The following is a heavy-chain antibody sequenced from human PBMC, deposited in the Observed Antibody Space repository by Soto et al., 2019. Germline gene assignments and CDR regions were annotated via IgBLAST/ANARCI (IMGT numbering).Heavy chain of an antibody. J-gene: IGHJ2*01. CDR3: TRNHRDLHSFPTRRSSDL. Sequence: EWVSSITSSGFDIYYADSVKGRFSISRDNAKNSLYLQMNSLRADDTSVYFCTRNHRDLHSFPTRRSSDL. V-gene: IGHV3-21*06. CDR2: ITSSGFDI. D-gene: IGHD1-1*01.